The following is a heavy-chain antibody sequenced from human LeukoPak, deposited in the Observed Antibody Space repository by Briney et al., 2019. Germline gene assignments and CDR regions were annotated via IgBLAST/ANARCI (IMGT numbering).Heavy chain of an antibody. J-gene: IGHJ6*02. CDR2: ISYDGSNK. CDR3: AKSPSPHYYYAMDV. Sequence: PGGSLRLSCAASGFTFSSYGMHWVRQAPGKGLEWVAVISYDGSNKYYADSVKGRFTISRDNSKNTLHLQMNSLRADDTAVYYCAKSPSPHYYYAMDVWGQGTTVTVSS. CDR1: GFTFSSYG. V-gene: IGHV3-30*18.